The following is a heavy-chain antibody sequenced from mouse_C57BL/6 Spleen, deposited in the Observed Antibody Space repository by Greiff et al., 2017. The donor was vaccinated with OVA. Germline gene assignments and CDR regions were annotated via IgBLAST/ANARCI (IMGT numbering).Heavy chain of an antibody. CDR3: ARGNWVYAKDY. CDR2: ISSGSSSI. V-gene: IGHV5-17*01. D-gene: IGHD4-1*01. Sequence: EVQLVESGGGLVKPGGSLKLSCAASGFTFSDYGMHWVRQAPEKGLEWVAYISSGSSSIYYADTVTGRFTLSRDNAKNTLFLQLTSLRSEDTAMYYCARGNWVYAKDYWGQGTSVTVSS. J-gene: IGHJ4*01. CDR1: GFTFSDYG.